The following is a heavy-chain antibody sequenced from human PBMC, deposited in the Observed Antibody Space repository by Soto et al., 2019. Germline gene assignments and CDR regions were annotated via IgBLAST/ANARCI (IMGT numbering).Heavy chain of an antibody. Sequence: QVQLQESGPGLVKPSQTLSLTCTVSGGSISSGDYYWSWIRQPPGKGLEWIGYIYYSGSTYYNPSLKSRVTISVDTSKNQFSLKLSSVTAADTAVYYCARESDWGYYDVGGWGGGRDPLDPWGQGTLVTVSS. J-gene: IGHJ5*02. D-gene: IGHD3-22*01. CDR1: GGSISSGDYY. CDR2: IYYSGST. CDR3: ARESDWGYYDVGGWGGGRDPLDP. V-gene: IGHV4-30-4*01.